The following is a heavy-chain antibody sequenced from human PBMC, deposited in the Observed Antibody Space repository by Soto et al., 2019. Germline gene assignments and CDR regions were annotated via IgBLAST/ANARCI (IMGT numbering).Heavy chain of an antibody. Sequence: SVKVSCKASGGTFSSYAISWVRQAPGQGLEWMGGIIPIFGTANYAQKFQGRVTITADESTSTAHMELSSLRSEDTAVYYCAGIVVVVAAKSGYYGMGVWGQGTTVTVSS. D-gene: IGHD2-15*01. CDR1: GGTFSSYA. J-gene: IGHJ6*02. V-gene: IGHV1-69*13. CDR3: AGIVVVVAAKSGYYGMGV. CDR2: IIPIFGTA.